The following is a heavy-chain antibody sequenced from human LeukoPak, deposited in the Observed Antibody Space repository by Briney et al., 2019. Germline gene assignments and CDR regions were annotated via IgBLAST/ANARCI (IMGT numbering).Heavy chain of an antibody. CDR1: GGSISSGSYY. V-gene: IGHV4-61*02. CDR3: ARVIVVVPAARASPGVYYMDV. Sequence: SETLSLTCTVSGGSISSGSYYWSWIRQPAGKGLEWVGRIYTSGSTNYNPSLKSRVTISVDTSKNQFSLKLSSVTAADTAVYYCARVIVVVPAARASPGVYYMDVWGKGTTVTVSS. CDR2: IYTSGST. J-gene: IGHJ6*03. D-gene: IGHD2-2*01.